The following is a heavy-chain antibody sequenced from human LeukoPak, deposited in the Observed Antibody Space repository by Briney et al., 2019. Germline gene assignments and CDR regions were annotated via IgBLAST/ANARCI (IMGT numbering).Heavy chain of an antibody. D-gene: IGHD1-26*01. Sequence: ASVKVSCKASGGTFSSYAISWVRQAPGQGLEWMGGIIPIFGTANYAQKFQGRVTITADESTSTAYMELSSLRSEDTAVYYCARDSPAYSGSPFDYWGQGTLVTVSS. V-gene: IGHV1-69*13. CDR3: ARDSPAYSGSPFDY. CDR1: GGTFSSYA. CDR2: IIPIFGTA. J-gene: IGHJ4*02.